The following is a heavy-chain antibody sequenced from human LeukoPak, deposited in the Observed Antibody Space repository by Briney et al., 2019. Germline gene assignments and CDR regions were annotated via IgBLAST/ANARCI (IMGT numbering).Heavy chain of an antibody. CDR1: GFTFSSYG. V-gene: IGHV3-30*18. CDR2: ISYDGSNK. D-gene: IGHD2-15*01. Sequence: GGSLRLSCAASGFTFSSYGMHWVRQAPGKGLEWVAVISYDGSNKYYADSVKGRLTISSDNSKNTLYLQMNSLRAEDTAVYYCAKGYEYCSGGSCYSEEYYFDYWGQGTLVTVSS. CDR3: AKGYEYCSGGSCYSEEYYFDY. J-gene: IGHJ4*02.